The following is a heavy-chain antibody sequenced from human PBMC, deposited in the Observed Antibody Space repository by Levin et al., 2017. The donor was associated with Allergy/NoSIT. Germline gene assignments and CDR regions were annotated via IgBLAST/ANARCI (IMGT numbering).Heavy chain of an antibody. Sequence: SVKVSCKASGGTFSSYAISWVRQAPGQGLEWMGGIIPIFGTANYAQKFQGRVTITADESTSTAYMELSSLRSEDTAVYYCASGKGSTHQNWFDPWGQGTLVTVSS. J-gene: IGHJ5*02. CDR3: ASGKGSTHQNWFDP. CDR1: GGTFSSYA. CDR2: IIPIFGTA. V-gene: IGHV1-69*13. D-gene: IGHD2-15*01.